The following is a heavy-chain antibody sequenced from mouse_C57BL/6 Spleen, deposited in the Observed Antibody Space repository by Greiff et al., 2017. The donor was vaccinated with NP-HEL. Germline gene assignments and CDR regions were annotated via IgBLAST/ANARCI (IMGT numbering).Heavy chain of an antibody. V-gene: IGHV1-26*01. CDR2: INPNNGGT. Sequence: EVQLQQSGPELVKPGASVKISCKASGYTFTDYYMNWVKQSHGKSLEWTGDINPNNGGTSYNQKFKGKATLTVDKSSSTAYMELRSLTSEDSAVYYCARRRRSAAWFAYWGQRTLVTVSA. CDR1: GYTFTDYY. J-gene: IGHJ3*01. D-gene: IGHD6-1*01. CDR3: ARRRRSAAWFAY.